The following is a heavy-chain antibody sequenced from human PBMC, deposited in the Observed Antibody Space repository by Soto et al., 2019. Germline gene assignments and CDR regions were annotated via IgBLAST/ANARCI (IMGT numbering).Heavy chain of an antibody. Sequence: GGSLRLSCAAYGFTFSSYSMNWVRQAPGKGLEWVSYISSSSSTIYYADSVKGRFIICRDNAKNSLYLQMNSLRDEDTAVYYCARGIGLGSLRAYYFDYWGQGTLVTVSS. D-gene: IGHD5-12*01. CDR1: GFTFSSYS. V-gene: IGHV3-48*02. J-gene: IGHJ4*02. CDR3: ARGIGLGSLRAYYFDY. CDR2: ISSSSSTI.